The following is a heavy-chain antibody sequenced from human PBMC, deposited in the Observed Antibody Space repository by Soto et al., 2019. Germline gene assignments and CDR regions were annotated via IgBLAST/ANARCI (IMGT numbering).Heavy chain of an antibody. CDR1: GYTFNTNG. Sequence: GASVKVSCKASGYTFNTNGISWVRQAPGQGLEWMGWISAYDGNTNYAQKFQGRVTMTTDTSTNTAYMELRSLRSDDTAVYYCVRDGRDYGDYDFDYWGQGTLVTVS. J-gene: IGHJ4*02. V-gene: IGHV1-18*01. D-gene: IGHD4-17*01. CDR2: ISAYDGNT. CDR3: VRDGRDYGDYDFDY.